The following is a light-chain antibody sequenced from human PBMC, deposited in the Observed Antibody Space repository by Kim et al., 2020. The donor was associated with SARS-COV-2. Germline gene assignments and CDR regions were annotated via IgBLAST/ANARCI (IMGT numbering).Light chain of an antibody. J-gene: IGLJ2*01. CDR1: SGSIATSY. V-gene: IGLV6-57*03. Sequence: NFMLTQPHSVSESPGRTVTISCTRSSGSIATSYVQWYQQRPASAPTTAIYENNQRPSGVPDRFSGSIDSSSNSASLTISGLKTEDEADYYCQSYDSTTVVFGGWTKLTVL. CDR3: QSYDSTTVV. CDR2: ENN.